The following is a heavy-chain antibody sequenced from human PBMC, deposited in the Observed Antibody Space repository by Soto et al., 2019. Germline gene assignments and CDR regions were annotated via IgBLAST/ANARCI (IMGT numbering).Heavy chain of an antibody. D-gene: IGHD3-22*01. CDR3: ARELYHYDMIGAFDI. CDR1: GGSISSGGYY. CDR2: IYYSGST. Sequence: SETLSLTCTVSGGSISSGGYYWSWIRQHPGKGLEWIGYIYYSGSTYYNPSLKSRVTISVDTSKNQFSLKLSSVTAADTAVYYCARELYHYDMIGAFDIWGQGTMVTVSS. V-gene: IGHV4-31*03. J-gene: IGHJ3*02.